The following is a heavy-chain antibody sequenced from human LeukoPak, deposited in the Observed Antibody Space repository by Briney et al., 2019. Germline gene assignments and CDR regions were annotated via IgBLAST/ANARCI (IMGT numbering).Heavy chain of an antibody. V-gene: IGHV3-7*01. CDR2: IKQDGSEK. CDR3: ARHPLYYYDSSGSLDY. CDR1: GFTFDDYA. Sequence: GGSLRLSCAASGFTFDDYAMHWARQAPGKGLEWVANIKQDGSEKYYVDSVKGRFTISRDNAKNSLYLQMNSLRAEDTAVYYCARHPLYYYDSSGSLDYWGQGTLVTVSS. J-gene: IGHJ4*02. D-gene: IGHD3-22*01.